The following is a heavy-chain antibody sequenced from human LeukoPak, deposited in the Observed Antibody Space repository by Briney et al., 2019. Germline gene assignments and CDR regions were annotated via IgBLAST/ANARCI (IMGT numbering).Heavy chain of an antibody. CDR1: GYTFTGYY. CDR3: APLSHLSGSYQFDY. D-gene: IGHD1-26*01. J-gene: IGHJ4*02. CDR2: INPNSGGT. Sequence: ASVKVSCKASGYTFTGYYMHWVRQAPEQGLEWMGWINPNSGGTNYAQKFQGRVTMTRDTSISTAYMELSRLRSDDTAVYYCAPLSHLSGSYQFDYWGQGTLVTVSS. V-gene: IGHV1-2*02.